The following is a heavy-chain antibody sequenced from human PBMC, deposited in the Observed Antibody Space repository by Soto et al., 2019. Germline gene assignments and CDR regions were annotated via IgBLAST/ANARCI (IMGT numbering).Heavy chain of an antibody. CDR2: FHPEEGKT. D-gene: IGHD3-10*01. J-gene: IGHJ4*02. V-gene: IGHV1-24*01. CDR3: ATDALGVNYVRYFDC. Sequence: GASVKVSCKVSGFTLSELSIHWVRQTPGEGLEWMGNFHPEEGKTIYAQKVKGRVTMTADTSKDIAYMELSSLRSEDTAVYFCATDALGVNYVRYFDCWGQVTPVTVSS. CDR1: GFTLSELS.